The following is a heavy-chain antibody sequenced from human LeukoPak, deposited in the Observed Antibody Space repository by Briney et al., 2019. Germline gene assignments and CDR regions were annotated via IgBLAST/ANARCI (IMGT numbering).Heavy chain of an antibody. CDR3: AGFRVGATGIFDY. CDR2: ISWNSGSI. J-gene: IGHJ4*02. V-gene: IGHV3-9*01. CDR1: GFTFSSYS. D-gene: IGHD1-26*01. Sequence: PGGSLRLSCAASGFTFSSYSMNWVRQAPGKGLEWVSGISWNSGSIGYADSVKGRFTISRDNAKNSLYLQMNSLRAEDTALYYCAGFRVGATGIFDYWGQGTLVTVSS.